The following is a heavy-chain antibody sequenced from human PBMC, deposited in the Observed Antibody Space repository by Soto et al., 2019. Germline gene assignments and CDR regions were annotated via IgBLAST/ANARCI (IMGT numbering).Heavy chain of an antibody. V-gene: IGHV3-15*01. D-gene: IGHD6-19*01. CDR3: RTQWLD. Sequence: EVHLVESGGGLVKPGWYLTLSCAASGFTFTNARRSWVRQAPGKGLEWVGHIKSKTDGGTANYAAPVKGRFTISRDDSQTTLYLQMNSLKTEDTAVYYCRTQWLDWGQGTLVTVSS. CDR1: GFTFTNAR. CDR2: IKSKTDGGTA. J-gene: IGHJ4*02.